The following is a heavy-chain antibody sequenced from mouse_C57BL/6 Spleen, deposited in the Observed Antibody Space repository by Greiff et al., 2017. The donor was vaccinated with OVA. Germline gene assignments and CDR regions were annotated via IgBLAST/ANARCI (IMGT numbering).Heavy chain of an antibody. V-gene: IGHV1-63*01. J-gene: IGHJ1*03. D-gene: IGHD1-1*01. CDR3: ARGYGSSYNWYFDV. CDR2: IYPGGGYT. Sequence: VMLVESGAELVRPGTSVKMSCKASGYTFTNYWIGWAKQRPGHGLEWIGDIYPGGGYTNYNEKFKGKATLTADKSSSTAYMQFSSLTSEDSAIYYCARGYGSSYNWYFDVWGTGTTVTVSS. CDR1: GYTFTNYW.